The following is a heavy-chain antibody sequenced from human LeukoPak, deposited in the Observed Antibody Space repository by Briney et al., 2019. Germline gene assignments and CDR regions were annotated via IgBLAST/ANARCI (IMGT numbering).Heavy chain of an antibody. Sequence: PGGSLRLSCAASGFTFSSYSMNWVRQAPGKGLEWVSYISSSSSTIYYADSVKGRFTISRDNAKNSLYLHMDSLRAEDTAIYWCARDLSGFMRNDHWGQGALVTVSS. CDR3: ARDLSGFMRNDH. CDR2: ISSSSSTI. J-gene: IGHJ4*02. CDR1: GFTFSSYS. V-gene: IGHV3-48*04. D-gene: IGHD1-14*01.